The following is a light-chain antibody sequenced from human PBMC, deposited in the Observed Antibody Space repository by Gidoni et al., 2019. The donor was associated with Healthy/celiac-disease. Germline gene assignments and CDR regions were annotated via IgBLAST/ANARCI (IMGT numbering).Light chain of an antibody. CDR3: QKYNSAPFT. CDR2: AAS. J-gene: IGKJ3*01. CDR1: QGISNY. V-gene: IGKV1-27*01. Sequence: DIQMTQSPSSLSASVGDRVTITCRASQGISNYLAWYQQKPGKVPKLLIYAASTLQSGVPSRFRRSGSVTDCTLTISSLQPEDVATDDCQKYNSAPFTCGPGTKVEIK.